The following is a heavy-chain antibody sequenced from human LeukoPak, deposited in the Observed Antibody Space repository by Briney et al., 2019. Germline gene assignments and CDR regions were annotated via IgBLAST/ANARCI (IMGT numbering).Heavy chain of an antibody. V-gene: IGHV3-73*01. J-gene: IGHJ4*02. D-gene: IGHD6-13*01. CDR2: IRSKANNYAT. CDR1: GFTFSGSA. CDR3: AKVRGSSSWKRKYYFDY. Sequence: GGSLRLSCAASGFTFSGSAMHWVRQASGKGLEWVGRIRSKANNYATTYAASVKGRFTISRDNSKNTLYPQMNSLRAEDTAVYYCAKVRGSSSWKRKYYFDYWGQGTLVTVSS.